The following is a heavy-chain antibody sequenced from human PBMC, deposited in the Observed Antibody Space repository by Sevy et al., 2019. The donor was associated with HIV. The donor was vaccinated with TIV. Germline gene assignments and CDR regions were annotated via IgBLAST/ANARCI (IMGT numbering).Heavy chain of an antibody. D-gene: IGHD3-3*01. CDR2: IDTSGGT. CDR3: ARYNFWSGHYDYFDY. CDR1: GGSISSHY. J-gene: IGHJ4*02. V-gene: IGHV4-4*07. Sequence: SETLSLTCSVSGGSISSHYWSWIRQPAGEGLEWIGRIDTSGGTNYNPSLKTRVTISIDTSKKQFSLRLRAVTAADTAVDYCARYNFWSGHYDYFDYWGPGALVTVSS.